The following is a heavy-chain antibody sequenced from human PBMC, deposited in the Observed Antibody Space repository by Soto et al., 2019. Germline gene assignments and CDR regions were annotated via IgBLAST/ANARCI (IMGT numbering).Heavy chain of an antibody. CDR3: ARGRTGATLRAYYYYYYMDV. D-gene: IGHD1-26*01. J-gene: IGHJ6*03. CDR1: GGSFSGYY. Sequence: PSETLSLTCAVYGGSFSGYYWSWIRQPPGKGLEWIGEINHSGSTNYNPSLKSRVTISVDTSKNQFSLKLSSVTAADTAVYYCARGRTGATLRAYYYYYYMDVWGKGTTVTVSS. CDR2: INHSGST. V-gene: IGHV4-34*01.